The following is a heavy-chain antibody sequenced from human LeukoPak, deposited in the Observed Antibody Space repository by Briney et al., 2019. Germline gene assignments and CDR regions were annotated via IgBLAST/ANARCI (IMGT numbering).Heavy chain of an antibody. J-gene: IGHJ4*02. CDR3: AKGQLESCSGSRCYAFDY. D-gene: IGHD2-15*01. CDR1: GFTFSSYA. Sequence: GGSLRLFCAASGFTFSSYAMNWVRQAPGKRLEWVSVITGSGGSTYYADSVKGRFTISRDNSKNTLYLQMNSLRGEDTAIYYCAKGQLESCSGSRCYAFDYWGQGTLVTVSS. CDR2: ITGSGGST. V-gene: IGHV3-23*01.